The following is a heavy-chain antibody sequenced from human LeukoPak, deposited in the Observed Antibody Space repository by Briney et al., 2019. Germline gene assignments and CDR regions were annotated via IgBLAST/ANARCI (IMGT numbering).Heavy chain of an antibody. J-gene: IGHJ4*02. Sequence: PGRSLRLSCTGSGFTFGDYVMSWFRQAPGKGLEWVGFIRSKAYGGTTEYAASVKGRFTISRDESKSIDYLQMNSLKTEDTAMYYCSRVGTATTLAIDYWGQGALVTVSS. V-gene: IGHV3-49*03. CDR3: SRVGTATTLAIDY. CDR1: GFTFGDYV. D-gene: IGHD4-17*01. CDR2: IRSKAYGGTT.